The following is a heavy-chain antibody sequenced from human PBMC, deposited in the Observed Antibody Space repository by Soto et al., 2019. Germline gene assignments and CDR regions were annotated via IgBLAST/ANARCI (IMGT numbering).Heavy chain of an antibody. Sequence: GGSLRLSCTASGFSVNDNYMAWVRQAPGKSPEWVAVIFTRGTAHYADSVTGRFAFSRDNSKRTLNLQLNNLRAEDTAVYYCTKLWGYYFESWGQGTLVTVSS. V-gene: IGHV3-53*01. J-gene: IGHJ4*02. CDR3: TKLWGYYFES. CDR1: GFSVNDNY. D-gene: IGHD3-22*01. CDR2: IFTRGTA.